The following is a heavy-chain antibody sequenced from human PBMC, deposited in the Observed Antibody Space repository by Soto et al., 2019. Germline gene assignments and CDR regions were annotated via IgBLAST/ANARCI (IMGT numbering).Heavy chain of an antibody. CDR2: MEPSTART. V-gene: IGHV1-8*01. CDR3: ARGVSAGVDY. J-gene: IGHJ4*02. Sequence: QVQLVQSGAEVREPGASVKVSCKASGYSFTSLDINWVRQTAGQGLEWMGWMEPSTARTGYAQKFQGRVTMTRDTSRNTAYMELTTLTSDDTAFYYCARGVSAGVDYWGQGTLVTVSS. D-gene: IGHD1-26*01. CDR1: GYSFTSLD.